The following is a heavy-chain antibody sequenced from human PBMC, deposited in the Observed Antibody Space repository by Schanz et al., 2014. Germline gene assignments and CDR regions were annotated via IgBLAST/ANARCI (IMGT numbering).Heavy chain of an antibody. CDR2: INPYDDTI. J-gene: IGHJ3*02. CDR3: VTEKRMESGTWAKAFDI. D-gene: IGHD3-3*01. CDR1: NYIFTKYY. Sequence: QVQLVQSGAEVKKPGASVKLSCKASNYIFTKYYIHCVRQAPGQGLEWMGLINPYDDTIDYAKKFQGRFTMTRDTSTTTVYMELSSLRSDDTAMYYCVTEKRMESGTWAKAFDIWGQGTTVTVSS. V-gene: IGHV1-46*01.